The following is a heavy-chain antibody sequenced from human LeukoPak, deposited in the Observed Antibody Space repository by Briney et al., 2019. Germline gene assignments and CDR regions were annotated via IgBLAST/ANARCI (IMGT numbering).Heavy chain of an antibody. CDR2: VFYSGST. D-gene: IGHD5-18*01. J-gene: IGHJ4*02. CDR1: GGSISSYY. CDR3: ARDGGRFSFGFGY. Sequence: SETLSLTCTVSGGSISSYYWSWLRQPPGKGLEWIGYVFYSGSTNYNPSLKSRVTISVDTSKNQFTLKLSSVTPADTAVYYCARDGGRFSFGFGYWGQGTLVAVSS. V-gene: IGHV4-59*01.